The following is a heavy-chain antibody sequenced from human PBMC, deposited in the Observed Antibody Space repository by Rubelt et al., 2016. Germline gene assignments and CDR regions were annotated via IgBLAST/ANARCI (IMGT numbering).Heavy chain of an antibody. CDR2: ITPYNGNT. J-gene: IGHJ4*02. Sequence: QVQLVQSGAEVTKPGASVKVSCKASGYTFTNYGISWVRQAPGQGLEWMAWITPYNGNTNYAKKLQGRVTMTTDTSTSTAYMELRSLRSDDTAVYYCAREWGRVGAYFDDWGQGTLVTVSS. V-gene: IGHV1-18*01. CDR1: GYTFTNYG. CDR3: AREWGRVGAYFDD. D-gene: IGHD1-26*01.